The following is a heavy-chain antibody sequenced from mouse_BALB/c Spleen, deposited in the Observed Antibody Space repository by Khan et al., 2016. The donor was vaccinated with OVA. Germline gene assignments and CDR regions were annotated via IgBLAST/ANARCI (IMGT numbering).Heavy chain of an antibody. CDR2: ISSGSTYT. V-gene: IGHV5-6-4*01. J-gene: IGHJ1*01. CDR1: GFSFTSYT. D-gene: IGHD2-1*01. Sequence: EVELVESGGGLVRPGGSLKLSCAASGFSFTSYTMSWVRQTPEKRLEWVATISSGSTYTYYPDSVKGRFTISRDNAKNTLYLQMNSLKSEDTAMYYCTRDGNYAHWYFDVWGAGTTVTVSS. CDR3: TRDGNYAHWYFDV.